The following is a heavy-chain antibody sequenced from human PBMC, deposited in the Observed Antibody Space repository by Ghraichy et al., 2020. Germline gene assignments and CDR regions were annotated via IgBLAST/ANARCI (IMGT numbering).Heavy chain of an antibody. CDR2: INLDGSQR. Sequence: GESLNISCSASGFIAKTYWMSWVRQAPGKGLEWVALINLDGSQRYYGDAVKGRFTTSIITSRDNAQTSMYLEMTNLRAADTAVYYCVTDRTYGDYDYWGQGTLVTVSS. CDR3: VTDRTYGDYDY. D-gene: IGHD5-12*01. V-gene: IGHV3-7*03. J-gene: IGHJ4*02. CDR1: GFIAKTYW.